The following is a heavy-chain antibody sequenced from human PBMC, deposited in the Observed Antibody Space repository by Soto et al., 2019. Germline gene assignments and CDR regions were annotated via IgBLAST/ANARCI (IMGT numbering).Heavy chain of an antibody. D-gene: IGHD2-8*02. CDR3: AKGTGTGVTRVGAFEI. V-gene: IGHV3-23*01. CDR2: ISDSGVTT. CDR1: GFTFSRYA. Sequence: EVQLLESGGGLVQPGGSLRLSRAASGFTFSRYAMSWVRQAPGKGLDWVSGISDSGVTTYSADSVKGRFTISRDNSKNTLYLQMNSLRAEDTAVYYCAKGTGTGVTRVGAFEIWGQGTIVTVSS. J-gene: IGHJ3*02.